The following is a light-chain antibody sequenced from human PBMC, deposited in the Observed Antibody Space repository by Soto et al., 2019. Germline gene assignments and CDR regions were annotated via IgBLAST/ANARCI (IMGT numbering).Light chain of an antibody. J-gene: IGLJ3*02. CDR2: EVT. CDR3: CSYARSNTLV. CDR1: SSDVGSYNL. Sequence: QSALTQPASVSGSPGQSITISCTGTSSDVGSYNLVSWYQQHPGTAPKLMIYEVTKRPSGVSNRLSGSKSGNTASLTISGLQAEDEADYYCCSYARSNTLVFGGGTKLTVL. V-gene: IGLV2-23*02.